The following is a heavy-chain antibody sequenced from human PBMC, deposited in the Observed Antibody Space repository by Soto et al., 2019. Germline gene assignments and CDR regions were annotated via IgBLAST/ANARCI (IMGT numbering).Heavy chain of an antibody. CDR1: GFTFSDYY. CDR2: ISSDGSNK. V-gene: IGHV3-33*08. Sequence: GGSLRLSCAASGFTFSDYYMSWIRQAPGKGLEWVAVISSDGSNKYYADSVKGRFTISRDNAKNTLYLQMNSLRAEDTAVYYCAREGSGNSDAFDIWGQGTMVTVSS. D-gene: IGHD3-10*01. CDR3: AREGSGNSDAFDI. J-gene: IGHJ3*02.